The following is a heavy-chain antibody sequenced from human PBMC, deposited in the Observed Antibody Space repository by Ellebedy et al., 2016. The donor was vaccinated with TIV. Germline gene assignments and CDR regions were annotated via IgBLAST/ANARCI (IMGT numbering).Heavy chain of an antibody. CDR1: GFTVSGDY. J-gene: IGHJ4*02. CDR3: AGGTY. V-gene: IGHV3-53*01. CDR2: MDAGGNT. Sequence: GESLKISCAASGFTVSGDYMSWVRQAPGKGLEWVSIMDAGGNTHYPDPVKGRFTVSRDNSKNTLYLQMNSLRAEDTVVYYCAGGTYWGQGTLVTVSS.